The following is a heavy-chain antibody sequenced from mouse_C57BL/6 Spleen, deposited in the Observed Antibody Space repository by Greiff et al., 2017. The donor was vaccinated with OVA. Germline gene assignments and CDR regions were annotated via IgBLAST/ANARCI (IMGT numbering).Heavy chain of an antibody. Sequence: QVPLQQPGAELVMPGASVKLSCKASGYTFTRYWMHRVKQRPGQGLEWIGEIDPSDSYTNYNQKFKGKSTLTVDKSSSTAYMQLSSLTSEDSAVYYCARKGYDYDDAMDYWGQGTSVTVSS. CDR1: GYTFTRYW. V-gene: IGHV1-69*01. D-gene: IGHD2-4*01. CDR3: ARKGYDYDDAMDY. J-gene: IGHJ4*01. CDR2: IDPSDSYT.